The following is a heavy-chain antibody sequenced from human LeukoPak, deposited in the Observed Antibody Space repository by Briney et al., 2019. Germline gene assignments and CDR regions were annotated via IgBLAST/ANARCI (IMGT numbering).Heavy chain of an antibody. D-gene: IGHD2-21*02. Sequence: GGSLRLSCAASGFTFSNYEMNWVRQAPGKGLEWVSYSSSSGSTIYYADSVKGRFTSSRDNAKNSLYLLMNSLRAEDTAVYCCARYCGGNCYKGMDVWGQGTTVTVSS. CDR3: ARYCGGNCYKGMDV. J-gene: IGHJ6*02. V-gene: IGHV3-48*03. CDR1: GFTFSNYE. CDR2: SSSSGSTI.